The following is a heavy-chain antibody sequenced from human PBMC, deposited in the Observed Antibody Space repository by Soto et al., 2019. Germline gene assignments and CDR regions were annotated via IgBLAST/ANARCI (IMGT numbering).Heavy chain of an antibody. CDR2: INHSGST. Sequence: SETLSLTCAVYGGSFSGYYWSWIRQPPGKGLEWIGEINHSGSTNYNPSLKSRVTISVDTSKNQFSLKLSSVTAADTAVYYCAGVRGLSGSWSYYYYGMDVWGQGTTVTVSS. D-gene: IGHD6-13*01. J-gene: IGHJ6*02. CDR1: GGSFSGYY. CDR3: AGVRGLSGSWSYYYYGMDV. V-gene: IGHV4-34*01.